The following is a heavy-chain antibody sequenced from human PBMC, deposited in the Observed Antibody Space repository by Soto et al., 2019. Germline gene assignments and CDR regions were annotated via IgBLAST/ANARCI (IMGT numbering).Heavy chain of an antibody. CDR2: IYYSGST. D-gene: IGHD3-3*01. J-gene: IGHJ2*01. V-gene: IGHV4-39*01. CDR1: GGSISSSSYY. CDR3: ASDTYDFWSGSCYFDL. Sequence: QLQLQESGPGLVKPSETLSLTCTVSGGSISSSSYYWGWIRQPPGKGLEWIGSIYYSGSTYYNPSLKSRVTISVDTSKNQFSLKLSSVTAADTAVYYCASDTYDFWSGSCYFDLWGRGTLVTVSS.